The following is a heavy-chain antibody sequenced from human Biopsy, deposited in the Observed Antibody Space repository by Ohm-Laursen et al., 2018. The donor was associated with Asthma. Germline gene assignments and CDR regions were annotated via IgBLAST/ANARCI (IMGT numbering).Heavy chain of an antibody. V-gene: IGHV1-18*01. Sequence: SVKVSCKTSGYTFNSAGITWVRQAPGQGLERMGWISVYNGNTKVAQKLQDRVTMITDTSTSTAYMELRSLRSDDTAVYFCARAVDYSHYYGIDVWGQGTAVTVS. CDR2: ISVYNGNT. CDR3: ARAVDYSHYYGIDV. D-gene: IGHD3-10*01. CDR1: GYTFNSAG. J-gene: IGHJ6*02.